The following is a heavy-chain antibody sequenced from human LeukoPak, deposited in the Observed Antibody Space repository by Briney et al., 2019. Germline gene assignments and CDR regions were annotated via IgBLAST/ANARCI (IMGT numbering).Heavy chain of an antibody. Sequence: GGSLRLSCAASGFTFSIYAMNWVRQAPGKGLEWVSSISANGGETHCADSVKGRFTISRDNSKNTLYLQINNPRVEDTAVYYCAKRYYDFPLDYWGQGTLVTVSS. CDR2: ISANGGET. D-gene: IGHD3-3*01. V-gene: IGHV3-23*01. CDR1: GFTFSIYA. J-gene: IGHJ4*02. CDR3: AKRYYDFPLDY.